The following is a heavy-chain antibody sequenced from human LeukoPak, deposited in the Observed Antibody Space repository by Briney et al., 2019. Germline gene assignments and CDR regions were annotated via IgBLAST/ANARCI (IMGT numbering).Heavy chain of an antibody. CDR1: GFTFSTYG. Sequence: PGRSLRLSCAASGFTFSTYGMHWVRQAPGKGLEWVAVISYDGSNKYYADSVKGRFTISRDNSKNTLYLQMNSLRAGDTAVYYCARAAMVPYYFDYWGQGTLVTVSS. V-gene: IGHV3-30*03. J-gene: IGHJ4*02. CDR3: ARAAMVPYYFDY. CDR2: ISYDGSNK. D-gene: IGHD5-18*01.